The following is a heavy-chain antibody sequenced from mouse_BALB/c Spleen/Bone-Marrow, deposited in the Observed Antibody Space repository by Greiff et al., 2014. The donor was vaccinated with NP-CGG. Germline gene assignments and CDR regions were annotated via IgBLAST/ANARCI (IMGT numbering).Heavy chain of an antibody. CDR2: INPSTGFT. J-gene: IGHJ4*01. CDR3: ARGGFLLRSLALDY. CDR1: GYTFTTYT. V-gene: IGHV1-4*01. Sequence: QVQLQQSGAELARPGASVKMSCKASGYTFTTYTMHWVQQRPGQGLEWVGYINPSTGFTYYNQIFKDKATLAADKPSSTAYMQLSSLTSEDSAVYYCARGGFLLRSLALDYWGQGTSVTVSS. D-gene: IGHD1-1*01.